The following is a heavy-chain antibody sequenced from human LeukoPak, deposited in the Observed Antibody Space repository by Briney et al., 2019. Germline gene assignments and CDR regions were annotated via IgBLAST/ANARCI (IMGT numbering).Heavy chain of an antibody. CDR1: GGSISSGGYY. D-gene: IGHD6-19*01. Sequence: SETLSLTCTVSGGSISSGGYYWSWIRQPAGKGLEWIGRIYTSGSTNYNLSLKSRVTISVDTSKNQFSLKLSSVTAADTAVYYCARPSDASGWYRDYAFDIWGQGTMVTVSS. CDR2: IYTSGST. J-gene: IGHJ3*02. CDR3: ARPSDASGWYRDYAFDI. V-gene: IGHV4-61*02.